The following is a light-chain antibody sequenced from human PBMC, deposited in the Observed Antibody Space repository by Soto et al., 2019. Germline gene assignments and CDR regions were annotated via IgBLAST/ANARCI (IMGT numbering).Light chain of an antibody. CDR2: SAS. Sequence: EIVLTQSPGTLSLSPGERGTLSCRASQNLGTLYLAWFQQKSGQAPRLLIYSASRWATGIPDRFTGSGSGTDFTLTINRVEPEDFAVYFCQQYPGSPRTFGQGTKVEIK. V-gene: IGKV3-20*01. CDR3: QQYPGSPRT. J-gene: IGKJ1*01. CDR1: QNLGTLY.